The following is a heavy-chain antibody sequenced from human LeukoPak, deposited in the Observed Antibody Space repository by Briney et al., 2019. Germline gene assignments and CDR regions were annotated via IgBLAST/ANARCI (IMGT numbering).Heavy chain of an antibody. Sequence: PGGSLRLSCAASGFTFSNYYMTWIRQAPGKGLQWISFISDSGNTIYYADSVEGRFTISRDNAKNSLYLQMHSLRAEDTAVYYCAKLSGWTGWFFDYWGQGTVVTVSS. CDR1: GFTFSNYY. CDR3: AKLSGWTGWFFDY. V-gene: IGHV3-11*01. J-gene: IGHJ4*02. D-gene: IGHD6-19*01. CDR2: ISDSGNTI.